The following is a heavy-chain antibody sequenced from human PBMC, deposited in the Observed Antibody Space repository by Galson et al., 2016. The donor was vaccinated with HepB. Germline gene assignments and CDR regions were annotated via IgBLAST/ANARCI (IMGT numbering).Heavy chain of an antibody. V-gene: IGHV3-48*02. J-gene: IGHJ4*02. Sequence: SLRLSCAASGIAFSTYAMNWVRQAPGKGLEWVSYISSSSGIVYYGDSVKGRFTISRDNAKNSLYLNMNSLRDEDTAIYYCATSLSGVAGAGWGQGTPVIVSS. CDR2: ISSSSGIV. CDR3: ATSLSGVAGAG. CDR1: GIAFSTYA. D-gene: IGHD1-26*01.